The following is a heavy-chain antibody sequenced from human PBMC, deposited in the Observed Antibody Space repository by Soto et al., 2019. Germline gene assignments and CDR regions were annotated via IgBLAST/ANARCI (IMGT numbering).Heavy chain of an antibody. Sequence: EVQLVESGGGVVQPGGSLRLSCAASAFTFSSYWMHWVRQAPGKGLVWVSRINTDGGYTTYADSVKGRFTISRDNAKNTLYLQMNSLRAEDTAFYYCAREMATTPGAEYFQQWGQGTLVTVSS. J-gene: IGHJ1*01. CDR3: AREMATTPGAEYFQQ. CDR1: AFTFSSYW. CDR2: INTDGGYT. D-gene: IGHD5-12*01. V-gene: IGHV3-74*01.